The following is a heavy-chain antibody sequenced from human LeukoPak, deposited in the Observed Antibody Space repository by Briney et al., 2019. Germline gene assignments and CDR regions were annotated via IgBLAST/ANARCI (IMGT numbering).Heavy chain of an antibody. J-gene: IGHJ4*02. V-gene: IGHV4-59*01. Sequence: MASETLSLTCTVSGASISSYYWSWIRQPPGKGLEWIGDIYYSGSIKYNPSLKSRVTMSVDTSKNQFSLKLSSVTAADTAIYYCGRKNPGGYYNRPIDYGGQGTWFTVS. CDR1: GASISSYY. D-gene: IGHD3-10*01. CDR2: IYYSGSI. CDR3: GRKNPGGYYNRPIDY.